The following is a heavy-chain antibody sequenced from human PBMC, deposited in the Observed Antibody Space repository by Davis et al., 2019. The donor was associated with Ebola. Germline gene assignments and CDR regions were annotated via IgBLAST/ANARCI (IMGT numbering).Heavy chain of an antibody. CDR3: VRVDAYHFEY. CDR1: GFTFTSYG. J-gene: IGHJ4*02. V-gene: IGHV3-33*01. D-gene: IGHD3-9*01. Sequence: PGGSLRLSCAASGFTFTSYGMHWVRQAPGKGLEWVAVTWYDESGKYYAESVKGRFTISRDKSNDTVYLEMNSLRVEDTAVYYCVRVDAYHFEYWGQGALVTVSS. CDR2: TWYDESGK.